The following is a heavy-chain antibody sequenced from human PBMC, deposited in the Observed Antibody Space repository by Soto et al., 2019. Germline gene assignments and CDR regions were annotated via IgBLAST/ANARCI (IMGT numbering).Heavy chain of an antibody. CDR1: GFTFSSYG. D-gene: IGHD6-6*01. CDR3: RTTRLRPTFVDV. Sequence: GGSLRLSCAASGFTFSSYGMHWVRQAPGKGLEWVAVISYDGSNKYYADSVKGRFTISRDNSKNTLYLQMNSLRAEDTAVYYCRTTRLRPTFVDVWGQGTTVTVSS. CDR2: ISYDGSNK. J-gene: IGHJ6*02. V-gene: IGHV3-30*03.